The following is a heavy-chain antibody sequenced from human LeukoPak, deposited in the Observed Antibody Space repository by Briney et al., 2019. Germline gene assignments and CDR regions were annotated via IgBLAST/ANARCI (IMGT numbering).Heavy chain of an antibody. Sequence: SGGSLRLSCAASGFTFSSYWMSRVRQAPGKGLEWVARIKQDGTEKYSVDSVKGRFTISRDNAKNSLYLQMNSLRAEDTAVYYCARDTKELDYWGQGTLVTVSS. CDR1: GFTFSSYW. V-gene: IGHV3-7*01. CDR2: IKQDGTEK. J-gene: IGHJ4*02. CDR3: ARDTKELDY. D-gene: IGHD3-10*01.